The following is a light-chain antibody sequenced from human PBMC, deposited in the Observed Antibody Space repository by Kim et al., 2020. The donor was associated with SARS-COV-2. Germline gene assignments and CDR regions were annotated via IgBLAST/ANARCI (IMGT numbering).Light chain of an antibody. Sequence: SLGESSTHSCRASQSVNTNQVAWYQQKSGQAPRLLIYGASDRATGISDRFSGSVSGTDFTLTISRLEPEDFAVYYCQQYGSSPLTFGGGTKVDIK. V-gene: IGKV3-20*01. CDR1: QSVNTNQ. CDR2: GAS. J-gene: IGKJ4*01. CDR3: QQYGSSPLT.